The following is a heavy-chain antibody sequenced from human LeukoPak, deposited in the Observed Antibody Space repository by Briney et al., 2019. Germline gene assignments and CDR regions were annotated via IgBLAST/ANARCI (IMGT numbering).Heavy chain of an antibody. D-gene: IGHD1-7*01. V-gene: IGHV3-48*02. CDR1: GFTFSSYN. J-gene: IGHJ4*02. Sequence: PGGSLRLSCAASGFTFSSYNTNWVRQAPGKGLEWVSYISSSGSPIYYADSVKGRFTISRDNAKTSLYRQMNSLRDEDTALYYCARIGSITGTMDYWGQGTLVTVSS. CDR3: ARIGSITGTMDY. CDR2: ISSSGSPI.